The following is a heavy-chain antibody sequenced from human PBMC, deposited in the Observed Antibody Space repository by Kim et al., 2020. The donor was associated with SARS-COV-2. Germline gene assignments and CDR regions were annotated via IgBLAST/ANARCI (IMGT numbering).Heavy chain of an antibody. J-gene: IGHJ6*02. V-gene: IGHV3-30*18. CDR2: ISYDGSNK. Sequence: GGSLRLSCAASGFTFSSYGMHWVRQAPGKGLEWVAVISYDGSNKYYADSVKGRFTISRDNSKNTLYLQMNSLRAEDTAVYYCAKDRWGSGNIGNGYYYGMDVWGQGTTVTVSS. CDR1: GFTFSSYG. CDR3: AKDRWGSGNIGNGYYYGMDV. D-gene: IGHD3-10*01.